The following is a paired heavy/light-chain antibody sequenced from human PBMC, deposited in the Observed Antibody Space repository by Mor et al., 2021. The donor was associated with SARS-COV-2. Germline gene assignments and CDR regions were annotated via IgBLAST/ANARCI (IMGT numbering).Light chain of an antibody. CDR3: QQYGSSPTT. Sequence: EIVLTQFPGTMSLSLGERTTLSCRASQSLSSNKLAWYQQKPGQAPRLLIYGAASRATGIPDRFSGSGSGTDFTLTISRLEPEDFAVYYCQQYGSSPTTFGQGTKVEMK. CDR1: QSLSSNK. J-gene: IGKJ1*01. CDR2: GAA. V-gene: IGKV3-20*01.
Heavy chain of an antibody. CDR1: SGSIISSYY. CDR2: IYYTGST. Sequence: QVQLQESGPGLVKPSETLSLTCTVSSGSIISSYYWSWIRKPPGKGLEWIGYIYYTGSTNSNSSLRSRVTISVDTSKNLFSLKLSSLTAADTAVYYCARGSSDWHWASGYFDYWGQGMLVTVSS. CDR3: ARGSSDWHWASGYFDY. V-gene: IGHV4-61*03. J-gene: IGHJ4*02. D-gene: IGHD6-19*01.